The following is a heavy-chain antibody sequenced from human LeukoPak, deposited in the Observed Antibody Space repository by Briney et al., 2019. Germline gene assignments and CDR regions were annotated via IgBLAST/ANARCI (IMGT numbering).Heavy chain of an antibody. CDR1: GGSISSSNHY. CDR2: IYYSGST. D-gene: IGHD1-26*01. J-gene: IGHJ4*02. CDR3: ARTLEATGRVGCYFDD. Sequence: TSETLSLTCTVSGGSISSSNHYWGWIRQPPGKGLEWIENIYYSGSTYYNPSLNSRVTISVDTSKNQFSLKVYSMTAADTAVYYCARTLEATGRVGCYFDDWGQGTLVTVSS. V-gene: IGHV4-39*01.